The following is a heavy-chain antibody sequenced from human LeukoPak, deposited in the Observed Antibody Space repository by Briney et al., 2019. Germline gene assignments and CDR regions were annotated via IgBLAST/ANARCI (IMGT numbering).Heavy chain of an antibody. J-gene: IGHJ4*02. CDR3: ARDFSPTTYYDFWSGYFDY. Sequence: GGSLRLSCAASGFTVSSNYMSWVRQAPGKGLEWVSVIYSGGSTYYADSVKGRFTISRGNSKNTLYLQMNSLRAEDTAVYYCARDFSPTTYYDFWSGYFDYWGQGTLVTVSS. CDR1: GFTVSSNY. V-gene: IGHV3-66*01. CDR2: IYSGGST. D-gene: IGHD3-3*01.